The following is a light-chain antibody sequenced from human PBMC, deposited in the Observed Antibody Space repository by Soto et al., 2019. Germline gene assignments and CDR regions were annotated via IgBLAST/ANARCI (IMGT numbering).Light chain of an antibody. CDR1: QSVDSY. CDR3: QQYNNWPWT. V-gene: IGKV3-11*01. J-gene: IGKJ1*01. Sequence: DIVLTQSPASLSLSLGERATVSCRASQSVDSYLVWYQQKPGQAPRLLIFGASNRATGIPARFSGSGSGTDFTLTINSLEPEDFAVYYCQQYNNWPWTFGQGTKVDIK. CDR2: GAS.